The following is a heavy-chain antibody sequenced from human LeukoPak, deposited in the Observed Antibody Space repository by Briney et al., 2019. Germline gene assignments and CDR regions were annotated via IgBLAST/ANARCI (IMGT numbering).Heavy chain of an antibody. CDR2: ISYDGSNK. V-gene: IGHV3-30*18. J-gene: IGHJ4*02. Sequence: GGSLRLSCAPSGFTFSSYGMHWVRQAPGKGLEWVAVISYDGSNKYYADSVKGRFTISRDNSKNTLYLQMNSLRGEDTAVYYCAKGGSPSCYSSSGYWGQGTLVTVSS. D-gene: IGHD2-2*01. CDR3: AKGGSPSCYSSSGY. CDR1: GFTFSSYG.